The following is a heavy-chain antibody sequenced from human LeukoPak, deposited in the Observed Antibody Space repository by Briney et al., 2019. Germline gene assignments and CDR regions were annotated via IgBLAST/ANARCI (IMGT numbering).Heavy chain of an antibody. D-gene: IGHD6-19*01. CDR1: GYSISSGYY. CDR3: ASWGQWLPREYFQH. V-gene: IGHV4-38-2*01. Sequence: PAETLSLTCAVSGYSISSGYYCGWIRHPPGKGLEWIGSIYHSGSTYYNPSLKSRVTISVDTSKNQFSLKLSSVTAADTAVYYCASWGQWLPREYFQHWGQGTLVTVSS. J-gene: IGHJ1*01. CDR2: IYHSGST.